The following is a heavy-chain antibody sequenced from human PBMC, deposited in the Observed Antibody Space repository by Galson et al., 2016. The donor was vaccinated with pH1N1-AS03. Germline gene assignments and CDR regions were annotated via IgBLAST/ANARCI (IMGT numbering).Heavy chain of an antibody. Sequence: SLRLSCAGSGFTFDAYAMHWVRQAPGKGLEWVSGIDWNSDTVDYTDSVKGRFTISRDNAKNSLYLQMNSLRVEDTALYYCVKEGGYRSSSVFEYWGQGTLVTVSS. CDR2: IDWNSDTV. J-gene: IGHJ4*02. D-gene: IGHD6-6*01. V-gene: IGHV3-9*01. CDR3: VKEGGYRSSSVFEY. CDR1: GFTFDAYA.